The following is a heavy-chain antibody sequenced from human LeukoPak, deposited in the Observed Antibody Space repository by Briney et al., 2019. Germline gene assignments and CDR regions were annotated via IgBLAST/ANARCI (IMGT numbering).Heavy chain of an antibody. Sequence: ASVKVSCKASGYTFTSYGISWVRQAPGQGLEWMGWISAYNGNTNYAQKLQGRVTMTTDTSTSTAYMELRSLRSDDTAVYYCAREGNNIPTVTTYWYLDLWGRGTLVTVSS. CDR1: GYTFTSYG. D-gene: IGHD4-17*01. CDR2: ISAYNGNT. J-gene: IGHJ2*01. CDR3: AREGNNIPTVTTYWYLDL. V-gene: IGHV1-18*01.